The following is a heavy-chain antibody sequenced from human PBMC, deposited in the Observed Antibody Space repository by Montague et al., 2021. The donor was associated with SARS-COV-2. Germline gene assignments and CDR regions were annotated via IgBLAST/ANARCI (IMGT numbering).Heavy chain of an antibody. Sequence: SETLSLTCSISGVSITSYCWSWVRQPAGKGLEWIGHIYASGSTNXSPSLKSRVRLSIDNPKNQFSLKLESLTAADTAVYYCVRDVGNWYYFDYWGQGALVTVSS. J-gene: IGHJ4*02. CDR2: IYASGST. CDR1: GVSITSYC. V-gene: IGHV4-4*07. D-gene: IGHD1-26*01. CDR3: VRDVGNWYYFDY.